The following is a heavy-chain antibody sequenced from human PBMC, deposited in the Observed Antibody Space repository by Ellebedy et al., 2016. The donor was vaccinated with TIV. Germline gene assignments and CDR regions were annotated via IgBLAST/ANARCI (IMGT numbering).Heavy chain of an antibody. CDR1: GGSFSGYY. J-gene: IGHJ2*01. CDR2: INHSGST. V-gene: IGHV4-34*01. CDR3: ARDHPRTNVNGWYFDL. Sequence: SETLSLXCAVYGGSFSGYYWSWIRQPPGKGLEWIGEINHSGSTNYNPSLKSRVTISVDTSKNQFSLKLSSVTAADTAVYYCARDHPRTNVNGWYFDLWGRGTLVTVSS. D-gene: IGHD2-8*01.